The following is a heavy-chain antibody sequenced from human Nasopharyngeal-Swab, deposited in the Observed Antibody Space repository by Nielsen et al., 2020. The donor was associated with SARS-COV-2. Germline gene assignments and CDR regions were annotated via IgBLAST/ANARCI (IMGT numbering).Heavy chain of an antibody. J-gene: IGHJ6*02. V-gene: IGHV1-24*01. CDR1: GYTLTELS. D-gene: IGHD6-6*01. CDR2: FDPEEGET. CDR3: ATGVIAARLLYYYGMDV. Sequence: ASVKVSCKVSGYTLTELSMHWVRQAPGKGLEWMGGFDPEEGETIYAQKFQGRVTMTEDTSTDTAYMELSSLRSEDTAVYYCATGVIAARLLYYYGMDVWGQGTTVTVSS.